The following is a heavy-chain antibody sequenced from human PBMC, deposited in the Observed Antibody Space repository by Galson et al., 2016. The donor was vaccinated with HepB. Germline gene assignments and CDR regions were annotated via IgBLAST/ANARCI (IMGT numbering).Heavy chain of an antibody. CDR3: ARGDNPDYGDYASAYYYMDV. CDR1: GGSFSGYY. J-gene: IGHJ6*03. Sequence: ETLSLTCAVYGGSFSGYYWSWIRQPPGKGLEWIGEINHSGSTNYNPSLKSRVTISVDTSKNQFSLKLSSVTAADTAVYYCARGDNPDYGDYASAYYYMDVWGKGTTVAVSS. CDR2: INHSGST. V-gene: IGHV4-34*01. D-gene: IGHD4-17*01.